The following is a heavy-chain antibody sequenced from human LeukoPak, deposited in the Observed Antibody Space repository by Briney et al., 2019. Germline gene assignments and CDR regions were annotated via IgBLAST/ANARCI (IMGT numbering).Heavy chain of an antibody. J-gene: IGHJ6*03. Sequence: PSETLSLTCSVSGGSVSSAMHYWGWIRQPPGKGLEWIGSIYYSGSTYYNPSLKSRVTISVDTSKNQFSLKLSSVTAADTAVYYCARGGYYYYMDVWGKGTTVTVSS. D-gene: IGHD3-16*01. CDR2: IYYSGST. V-gene: IGHV4-39*07. CDR1: GGSVSSAMHY. CDR3: ARGGYYYYMDV.